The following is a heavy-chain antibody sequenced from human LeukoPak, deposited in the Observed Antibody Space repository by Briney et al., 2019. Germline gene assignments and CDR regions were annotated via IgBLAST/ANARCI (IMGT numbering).Heavy chain of an antibody. CDR3: AKGGYSSGWSKFDY. J-gene: IGHJ4*02. CDR2: ISWNSGSI. D-gene: IGHD6-19*01. CDR1: GFTFDDYA. V-gene: IGHV3-9*01. Sequence: GRSPRLSCAASGFTFDDYAMHWVRHAPGKGLEWVSGISWNSGSIGYADSVKGRFTISRDNAKNSLYLQMNSLRAEDTALYYCAKGGYSSGWSKFDYWGQGTLVTVSS.